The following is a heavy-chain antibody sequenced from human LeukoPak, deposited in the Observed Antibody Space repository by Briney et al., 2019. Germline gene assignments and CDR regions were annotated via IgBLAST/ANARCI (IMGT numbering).Heavy chain of an antibody. CDR2: TYYSGST. CDR1: GGSISSDY. J-gene: IGHJ1*01. Sequence: SETLSLTCTVSGGSISSDYWIWMRQPPGKGLEWIGYTYYSGSTNYNPSLKSRVTISVDTSKNQFSLMLSSVTAADTAVYYCARSDYYPSAEYFQHWGQGTLVTVSS. CDR3: ARSDYYPSAEYFQH. V-gene: IGHV4-59*08. D-gene: IGHD3-10*01.